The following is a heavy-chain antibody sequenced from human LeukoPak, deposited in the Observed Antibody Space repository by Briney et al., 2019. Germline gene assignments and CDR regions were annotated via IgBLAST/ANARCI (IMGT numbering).Heavy chain of an antibody. CDR2: IYSGGST. J-gene: IGHJ4*02. CDR1: GFTFSSYA. CDR3: ARLGAAAAPFDY. V-gene: IGHV3-53*01. D-gene: IGHD6-13*01. Sequence: GGSLRLSCAASGFTFSSYAMSWVRQAPGKGLEWVSVIYSGGSTYYADSVKGRFTISRDNSKNTLYLQMNSPRAEDTAVYYCARLGAAAAPFDYWGQGTLVTVSS.